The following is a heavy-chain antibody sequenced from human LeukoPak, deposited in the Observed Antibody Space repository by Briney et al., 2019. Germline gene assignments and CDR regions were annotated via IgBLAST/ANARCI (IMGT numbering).Heavy chain of an antibody. CDR2: INPSGGST. V-gene: IGHV1-46*01. Sequence: ASVKVSCKASGYTFTSYYMHWVRQAPGQGLEWMGIINPSGGSTGYAQKFQGRVTMTRDTSTSTVYMELSSLRSEDTAVYYCARINHYYDSSGYTSYYFDYWGQGTLVTVSS. J-gene: IGHJ4*02. CDR3: ARINHYYDSSGYTSYYFDY. D-gene: IGHD3-22*01. CDR1: GYTFTSYY.